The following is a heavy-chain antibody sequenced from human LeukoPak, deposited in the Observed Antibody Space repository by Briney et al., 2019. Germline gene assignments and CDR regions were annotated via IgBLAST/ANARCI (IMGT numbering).Heavy chain of an antibody. CDR1: GGSISFYY. Sequence: SETLSLTCTVSGGSISFYYWSWIRQPPGKGLEWIGYIYYSGSTKYNPSLKSRVTISVDTSKNQFSLNLSSVTAADTAVYYCARDSSTWWFDYWGQGTLVTVSS. D-gene: IGHD6-13*01. V-gene: IGHV4-59*12. CDR2: IYYSGST. CDR3: ARDSSTWWFDY. J-gene: IGHJ4*02.